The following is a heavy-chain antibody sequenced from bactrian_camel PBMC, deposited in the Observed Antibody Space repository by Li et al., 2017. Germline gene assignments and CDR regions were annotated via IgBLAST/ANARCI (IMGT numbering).Heavy chain of an antibody. CDR3: AAVRPAFGGSWSLSPQFYNY. CDR2: LSARGDEP. Sequence: DVQLVESGGGSVQAGGSLRLSCAVSGYTYTVSCMGWFRQAPGKEREGVAALSARGDEPFYAGSVMGRFAVSRDNSQNTLYLQMNSLQPEDTAVYYCAAVRPAFGGSWSLSPQFYNYWGQGTQVTVS. J-gene: IGHJ4*01. V-gene: IGHV3S59*01. CDR1: GYTYTVSC. D-gene: IGHD6*01.